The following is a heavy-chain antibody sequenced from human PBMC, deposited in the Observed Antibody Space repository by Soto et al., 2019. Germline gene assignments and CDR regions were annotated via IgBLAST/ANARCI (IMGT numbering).Heavy chain of an antibody. CDR1: GGSISSSNW. D-gene: IGHD2-2*01. V-gene: IGHV4-4*02. CDR2: IYHSGST. CDR3: ARDHNEVVPAVHYYYYGMDV. Sequence: SETLSLTCAVSGGSISSSNWWSWVRQPPGKGLEWIGEIYHSGSTNYNPSLKSRVTISVDNSKNQFSLKLSSVTAADTAVYYCARDHNEVVPAVHYYYYGMDVWGQGTTVTVSS. J-gene: IGHJ6*02.